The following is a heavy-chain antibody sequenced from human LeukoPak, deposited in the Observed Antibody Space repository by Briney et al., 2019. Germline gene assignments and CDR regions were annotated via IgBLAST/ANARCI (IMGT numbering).Heavy chain of an antibody. CDR1: GFTFSNSW. Sequence: PGGSLRLSCAASGFTFSNSWMRWVRQTPGKGLAWVSRMNSGGNMIYYADSVKGRFIISRDNAKNTLYLQMHGLRDEDTAVYYCVTAGQYRFDNWGRGTLVTVSS. V-gene: IGHV3-74*01. CDR3: VTAGQYRFDN. D-gene: IGHD5-18*01. J-gene: IGHJ4*02. CDR2: MNSGGNMI.